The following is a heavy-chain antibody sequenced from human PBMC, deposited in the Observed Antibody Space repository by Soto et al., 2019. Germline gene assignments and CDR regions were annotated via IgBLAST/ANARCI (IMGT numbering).Heavy chain of an antibody. CDR2: IYYSGST. V-gene: IGHV4-59*01. CDR3: ARDLSSGSHRGWFDP. D-gene: IGHD3-10*01. CDR1: GGSISSYY. Sequence: KTSETLSLTCTVSGGSISSYYWSWIRQPPGKGLEWIGYIYYSGSTNYNPSLKSRVTISVDTSKNQFSLKLSSVTAADTAVYYCARDLSSGSHRGWFDPWGQGTLVTVSS. J-gene: IGHJ5*02.